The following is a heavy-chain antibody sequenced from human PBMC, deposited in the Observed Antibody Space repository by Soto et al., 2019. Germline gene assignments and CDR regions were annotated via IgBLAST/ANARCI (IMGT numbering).Heavy chain of an antibody. D-gene: IGHD2-8*01. Sequence: KPSETLSLTCTVSGGSVSSGSYYWSWIRQPPGKGLEWIGYIYYSGSTNYNPSLKSRVTISVDTSKNQFSLKLSSVTAADTAVYYCARGSPLGFGVDWFDPWGQGTLVTVSS. CDR1: GGSVSSGSYY. V-gene: IGHV4-61*01. CDR3: ARGSPLGFGVDWFDP. CDR2: IYYSGST. J-gene: IGHJ5*02.